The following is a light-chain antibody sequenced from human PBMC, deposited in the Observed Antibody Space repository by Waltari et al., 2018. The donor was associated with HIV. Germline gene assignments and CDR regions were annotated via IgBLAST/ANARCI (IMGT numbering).Light chain of an antibody. CDR1: SLSGQY. CDR3: QSADTSGGFRV. CDR2: KDT. Sequence: SYELTQPPSVSVSPGQTATITCSGDSLSGQYAAGYQQKPGQAPVAIIYKDTERPSGIPERFSGSSSGTTVTLIISEAQTEDEADYYCQSADTSGGFRVFGGGTRLSVL. J-gene: IGLJ3*02. V-gene: IGLV3-25*03.